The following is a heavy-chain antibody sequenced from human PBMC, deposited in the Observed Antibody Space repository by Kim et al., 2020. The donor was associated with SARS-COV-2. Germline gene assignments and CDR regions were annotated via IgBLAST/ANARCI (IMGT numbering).Heavy chain of an antibody. CDR2: ISSSSSYI. V-gene: IGHV3-21*01. D-gene: IGHD2-15*01. Sequence: GGSLRLSCAAFGVTFSSYAMNWVRQAPGKGLEWVSSISSSSSYIYYADSVKGRFTITRDNAKNSLYLQMNSLRAEDTAVYFCARDPRSAGVENAFDIWGQGTMVTVSS. CDR1: GVTFSSYA. CDR3: ARDPRSAGVENAFDI. J-gene: IGHJ3*02.